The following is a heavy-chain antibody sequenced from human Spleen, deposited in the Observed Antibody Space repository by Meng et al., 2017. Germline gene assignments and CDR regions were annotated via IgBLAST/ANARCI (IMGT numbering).Heavy chain of an antibody. CDR2: INPNSGDT. D-gene: IGHD3-10*01. J-gene: IGHJ6*02. CDR1: GYTFTGYC. Sequence: ASVKVSCKASGYTFTGYCVHWVRQAPGQGLEWMGWINPNSGDTSYAQKFQGRVTMTRDTSIITAYMELSRLRSDDTAVYYCARALRAVYYGSGSYYYGVDVWGQGTTVTVSS. CDR3: ARALRAVYYGSGSYYYGVDV. V-gene: IGHV1-2*02.